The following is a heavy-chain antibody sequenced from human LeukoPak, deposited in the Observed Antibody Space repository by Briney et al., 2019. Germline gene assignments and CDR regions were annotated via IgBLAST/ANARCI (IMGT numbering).Heavy chain of an antibody. CDR3: SRGSGGSWFSY. D-gene: IGHD2-15*01. CDR1: GGSVSGYY. Sequence: PSETLSLTCAVYGGSVSGYYWCWMCQTPGRGLGCIGEISHSGSTNYNPSRNSRVIISVHTSKSQYPLKLTTVTAADTAVDYCSRGSGGSWFSYWGQGALLTVSS. J-gene: IGHJ4*02. V-gene: IGHV4-34*01. CDR2: ISHSGST.